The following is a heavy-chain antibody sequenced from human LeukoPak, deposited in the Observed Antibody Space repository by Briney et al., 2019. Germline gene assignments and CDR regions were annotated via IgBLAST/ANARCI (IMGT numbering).Heavy chain of an antibody. V-gene: IGHV3-7*01. CDR1: GFTFSSYW. CDR2: IKQDGSEK. Sequence: GGSLRLSCAASGFTFSSYWMSWVRQAPGKGLEWVANIKQDGSEKYYVDSVKGRFTISRDNAKNSLYLQMNSLRAEDTAVYYCARVRELQDEVTLYYFDYWGQGTLVTVSS. J-gene: IGHJ4*02. CDR3: ARVRELQDEVTLYYFDY. D-gene: IGHD1-26*01.